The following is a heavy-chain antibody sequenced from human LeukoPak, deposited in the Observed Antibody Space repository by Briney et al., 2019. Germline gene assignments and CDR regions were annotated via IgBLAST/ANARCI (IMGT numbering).Heavy chain of an antibody. Sequence: ASVKVSCKASGYTFTSYGISWVRQAPGQGLEWMGWINAYNGNTNYAQKLQGRVTITTDKSTSTAYMQLRSLRSDDTAVYYCAREGSAYGDYGAAWYWGQGTLVTVSS. D-gene: IGHD4-17*01. CDR3: AREGSAYGDYGAAWY. J-gene: IGHJ4*02. V-gene: IGHV1-18*01. CDR1: GYTFTSYG. CDR2: INAYNGNT.